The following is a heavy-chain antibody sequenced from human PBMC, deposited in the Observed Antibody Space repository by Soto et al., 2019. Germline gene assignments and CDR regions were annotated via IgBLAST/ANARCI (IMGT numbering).Heavy chain of an antibody. CDR2: ISSDGYKK. CDR1: GFTFSNYG. J-gene: IGHJ1*01. V-gene: IGHV3-30*18. Sequence: QVQLVESGGGVVQPGRSLRLSCAASGFTFSNYGMHWVHQAPGKGLEWVTLISSDGYKKYYGDSVKGRFTISRDNSQSTLSLHMDSLRPEDTAVYYCVKDQRGSNYGYFQYWGQGALVTVSS. D-gene: IGHD4-4*01. CDR3: VKDQRGSNYGYFQY.